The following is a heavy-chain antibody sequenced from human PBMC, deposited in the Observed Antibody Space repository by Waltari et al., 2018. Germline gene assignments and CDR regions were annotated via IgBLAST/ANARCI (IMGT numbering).Heavy chain of an antibody. J-gene: IGHJ4*02. Sequence: EVQLVQSGAEVKKPGESLKISGKGSEYSLSSYWIGWVSQMPGKGHEWMGIIYPWNSDPKYRPSFQVQVTTPANKSINTAYLQWSSLKASDTARYYCARHFSGSSASRGLCDYWGQGTLVTVSS. V-gene: IGHV5-51*01. CDR1: EYSLSSYW. CDR2: IYPWNSDP. D-gene: IGHD6-6*01. CDR3: ARHFSGSSASRGLCDY.